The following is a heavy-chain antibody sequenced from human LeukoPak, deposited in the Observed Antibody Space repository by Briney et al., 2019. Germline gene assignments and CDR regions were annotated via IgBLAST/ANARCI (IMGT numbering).Heavy chain of an antibody. D-gene: IGHD6-19*01. V-gene: IGHV4-59*01. CDR1: GGTISSYY. CDR3: ARSSSGWYKGAFDY. Sequence: PSETLSLTCTVSGGTISSYYWSWIRQPPGKGLEWIWYIYYSGSTNYNPSPKSRVTISVDTSKNQFSLKLSSVTAADTAVYYCARSSSGWYKGAFDYWGQGTLVTVSS. CDR2: IYYSGST. J-gene: IGHJ4*02.